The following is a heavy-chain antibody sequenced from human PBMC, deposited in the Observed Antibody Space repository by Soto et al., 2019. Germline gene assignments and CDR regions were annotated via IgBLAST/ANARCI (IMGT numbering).Heavy chain of an antibody. CDR1: GFTFNTYG. CDR3: DSSGYPLRYGMDV. J-gene: IGHJ6*02. V-gene: IGHV3-33*01. CDR2: IWYDGNTK. Sequence: PGGSLRLSCAASGFTFNTYGFNWVRQAPGKGLEWVAVIWYDGNTKYYAGSVKGRFTISRDNLKNTLYLQMNSLTAEDTAVYYYDSSGYPLRYGMDVWGQGTTVTVSS. D-gene: IGHD3-22*01.